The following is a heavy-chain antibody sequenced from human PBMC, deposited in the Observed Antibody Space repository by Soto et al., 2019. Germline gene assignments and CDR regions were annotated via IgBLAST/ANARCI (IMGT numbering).Heavy chain of an antibody. V-gene: IGHV3-11*01. J-gene: IGHJ4*01. CDR2: ISSTGRTI. CDR1: GFTFSNYY. D-gene: IGHD1-26*01. Sequence: GGSLRLSCGASGFTFSNYYMSWIRQAPGKGLEWVSYISSTGRTIYYADSVKGRFTVSRDNAQNSLSLKLNSLRVEDTAVYYCARSYRGGCEFDYCGQGTQVTV. CDR3: ARSYRGGCEFDY.